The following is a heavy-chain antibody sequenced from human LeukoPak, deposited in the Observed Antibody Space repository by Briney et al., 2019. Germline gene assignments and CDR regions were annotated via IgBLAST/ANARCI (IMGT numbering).Heavy chain of an antibody. CDR1: GFTFNSYN. Sequence: GGSLRLSCAASGFTFNSYNMNWVRQAPGKGLEWVSSISSSSSYIYYADSVKGRFTISRDNAKNSLYLQMNSLRAEDTAVYYCARVGGSYWGWFDPWGQGTLVTVSS. CDR2: ISSSSSYI. D-gene: IGHD1-26*01. V-gene: IGHV3-21*01. CDR3: ARVGGSYWGWFDP. J-gene: IGHJ5*02.